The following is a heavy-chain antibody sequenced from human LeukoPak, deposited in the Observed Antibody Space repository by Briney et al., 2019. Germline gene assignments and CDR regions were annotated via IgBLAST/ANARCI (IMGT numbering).Heavy chain of an antibody. D-gene: IGHD5-18*01. CDR2: INPSGGST. J-gene: IGHJ6*03. Sequence: GSVKVSCKASGYTFTSYYIHWVRQAPGQGLEWMGIINPSGGSTRYAQKFQGRVTMTRDTSTSTVYMELSSLRSEDTAVYYCARDGDTALVTSTYYYYYYMDVWGKGTTVTVSS. CDR1: GYTFTSYY. V-gene: IGHV1-46*01. CDR3: ARDGDTALVTSTYYYYYYMDV.